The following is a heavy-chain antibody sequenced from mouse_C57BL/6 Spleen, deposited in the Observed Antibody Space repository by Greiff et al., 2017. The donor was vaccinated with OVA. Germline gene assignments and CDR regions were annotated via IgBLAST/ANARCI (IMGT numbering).Heavy chain of an antibody. CDR3: ARIWDGGYFDV. D-gene: IGHD4-1*01. CDR1: GFTFSDYY. Sequence: EVKLVESEGGLVQPGSSMKLSCTASGFTFSDYYMAWVRQVPEKGLEWVANINYDGSSPYYLDSLKSRFIISRDNAKDILYLQMSSLKSEDTATYYCARIWDGGYFDVWGTGTTVTVSS. J-gene: IGHJ1*03. V-gene: IGHV5-16*01. CDR2: INYDGSSP.